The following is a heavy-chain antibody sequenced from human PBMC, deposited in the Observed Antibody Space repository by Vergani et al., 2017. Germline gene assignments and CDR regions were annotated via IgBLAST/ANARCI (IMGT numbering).Heavy chain of an antibody. CDR2: VNQSGST. D-gene: IGHD1-26*01. V-gene: IGHV4-4*03. J-gene: IGHJ5*01. CDR3: TRDRIVGAAKWFDS. Sequence: QVQLQESGPGLVKPPGTLSLTCAVSGASISRSNWWSWVRKFPGKGLEWIGEVNQSGSTNYNPSLKSRVTISIDKSKNQFSLNLSSVIAADTAVYYCTRDRIVGAAKWFDSWGQGTLVTVSS. CDR1: GASISRSNW.